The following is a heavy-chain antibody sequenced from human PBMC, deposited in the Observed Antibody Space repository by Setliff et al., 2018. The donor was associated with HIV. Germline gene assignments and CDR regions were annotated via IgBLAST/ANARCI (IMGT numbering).Heavy chain of an antibody. Sequence: SETLSLTCAVSGYSIRSGYSWDWIRQPPGKGLEWIGSIYHTGSTYSNPSLKSRVTISEDSSKNQFSMRLSSVTAAATAVYYCASSDPVDNWNPTLKWFDPWGQGTLVTVSS. V-gene: IGHV4-38-2*01. CDR2: IYHTGST. D-gene: IGHD1-20*01. CDR3: ASSDPVDNWNPTLKWFDP. CDR1: GYSIRSGYS. J-gene: IGHJ5*02.